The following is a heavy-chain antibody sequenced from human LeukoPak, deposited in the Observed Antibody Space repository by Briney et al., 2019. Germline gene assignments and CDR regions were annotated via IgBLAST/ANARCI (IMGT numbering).Heavy chain of an antibody. V-gene: IGHV3-30*04. CDR1: GFTFSSYA. J-gene: IGHJ4*02. D-gene: IGHD2-2*01. Sequence: PGGSLRLSCAASGFTFSSYAMHWVRQAPGKGLEWVAVISYDGSNKYYADSVKGRFTISRDNSKNTLYLQMNSLRAEDTAVYYCARGMVPVPFDYWGQGTLVTVSS. CDR2: ISYDGSNK. CDR3: ARGMVPVPFDY.